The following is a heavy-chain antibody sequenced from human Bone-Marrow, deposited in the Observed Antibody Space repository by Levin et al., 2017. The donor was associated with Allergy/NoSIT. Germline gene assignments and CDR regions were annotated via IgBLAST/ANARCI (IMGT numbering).Heavy chain of an antibody. V-gene: IGHV3-72*01. Sequence: GESLKISCAASGFTFSDHYMDWVRQAPGKGLEWVGGTRNKANSYTTEYAASVKGRFTISRDDSKNSLYLQMNSLKTEDTAVYYCARVSYGNWGQGTLVTVSS. CDR2: TRNKANSYTT. CDR3: ARVSYGN. CDR1: GFTFSDHY. J-gene: IGHJ4*02. D-gene: IGHD4-17*01.